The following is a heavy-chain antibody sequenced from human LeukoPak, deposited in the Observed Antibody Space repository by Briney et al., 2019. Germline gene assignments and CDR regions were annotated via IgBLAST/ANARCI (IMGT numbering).Heavy chain of an antibody. J-gene: IGHJ6*04. D-gene: IGHD3-10*01. CDR2: IIPIFGTA. CDR3: ARHLSRGPMVRGAPYYDGMDV. CDR1: GGTFSSYA. V-gene: IGHV1-69*06. Sequence: GASVKVSCKASGGTFSSYAISWVRQAPGQGLEWMGGIIPIFGTANYAQKFQGRVTITADKSTSTAHMQLSSLRSEDTAEYYCARHLSRGPMVRGAPYYDGMDVWGKGTTVTVSS.